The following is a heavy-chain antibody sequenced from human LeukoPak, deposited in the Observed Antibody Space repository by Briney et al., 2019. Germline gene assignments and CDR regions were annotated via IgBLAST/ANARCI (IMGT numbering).Heavy chain of an antibody. V-gene: IGHV3-7*04. CDR2: IKQDGSDK. CDR3: ARTSTRDGYRYFDY. CDR1: GFTFNSYF. Sequence: GGSLRLSCAASGFTFNSYFMTWVRQTPGKGLEWVASIKQDGSDKFYVDSVKGRFTISRDNAKNSLYLQMNSLRAEDTAVYFCARTSTRDGYRYFDYWGPGTLVTVSS. J-gene: IGHJ4*02. D-gene: IGHD5-24*01.